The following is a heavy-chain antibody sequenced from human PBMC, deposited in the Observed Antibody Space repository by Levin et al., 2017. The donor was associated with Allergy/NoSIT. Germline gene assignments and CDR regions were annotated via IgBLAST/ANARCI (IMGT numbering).Heavy chain of an antibody. CDR2: IIPIFGTA. CDR3: ARDLGYGTDCGGDCYLHY. CDR1: GGTFSSYA. J-gene: IGHJ4*02. D-gene: IGHD2-21*01. V-gene: IGHV1-69*13. Sequence: ASVKVSCKASGGTFSSYAISWVRQAPGQGLEWMGGIIPIFGTANYAQKFQGRVTITADESTSTAYMELSSLRSEDTAVYYCARDLGYGTDCGGDCYLHYWGQGTLVTVSS.